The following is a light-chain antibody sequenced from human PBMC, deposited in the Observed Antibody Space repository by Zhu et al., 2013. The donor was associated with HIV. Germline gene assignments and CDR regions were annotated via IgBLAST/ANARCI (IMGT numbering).Light chain of an antibody. CDR2: GAS. J-gene: IGKJ3*01. V-gene: IGKV3-20*01. CDR1: QSVSSSY. Sequence: EIVLTQSPGTLSLSPGERATLSCRASQSVSSSYLAWYQQKPGQAPRLLIYGASTRATAIPGRFSGSGSGTDFTLTISRLEPEDFAVYYCQQYGSSPVTFGPGTTVDI. CDR3: QQYGSSPVT.